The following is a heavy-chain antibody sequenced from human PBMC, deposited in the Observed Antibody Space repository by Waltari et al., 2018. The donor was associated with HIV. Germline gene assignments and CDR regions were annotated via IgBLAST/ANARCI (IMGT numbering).Heavy chain of an antibody. CDR3: VRDGKGGSDDGFDL. D-gene: IGHD1-1*01. Sequence: QVQLVESGGGVVQPGRSLRLSCAASGFRLGSYTMHWVRQAQDHGRESVAQTTWDAKYEYYADSVKGRFTVSRDNSRNTLYLQINSLRPEDTAVYYCVRDGKGGSDDGFDLWGQGTMVTVSS. V-gene: IGHV3-30*04. CDR2: TTWDAKYE. CDR1: GFRLGSYT. J-gene: IGHJ3*01.